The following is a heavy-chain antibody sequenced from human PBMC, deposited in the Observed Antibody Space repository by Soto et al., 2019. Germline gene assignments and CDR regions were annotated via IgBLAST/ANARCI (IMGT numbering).Heavy chain of an antibody. CDR3: ARKGSGDYALDY. CDR2: IYWDDVK. D-gene: IGHD4-17*01. CDR1: GFSLSTSGVG. Sequence: QITLKESGPTLVKPTQTLTLTCTLSGFSLSTSGVGVGWIRQSPGKALEWLAVIYWDDVKHYSPSLERRLTINQDTSESEVVLTMTNMDPVDTATYYCARKGSGDYALDYWGQGILVTVSS. V-gene: IGHV2-5*02. J-gene: IGHJ4*02.